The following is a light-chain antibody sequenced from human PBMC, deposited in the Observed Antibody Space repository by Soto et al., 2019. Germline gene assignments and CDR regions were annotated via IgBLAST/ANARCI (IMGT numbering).Light chain of an antibody. CDR1: HTVSRN. Sequence: GIAQCPAPVSLSPVERSTLSCMASHTVSRNLAWYQQRPGQAPRLLIYDISNRAAGVPARFSGSGSETEFTLTIRSLQSEDFAAYFCQQYNNWPSFGQGTRLEI. J-gene: IGKJ5*01. CDR2: DIS. V-gene: IGKV3-15*01. CDR3: QQYNNWPS.